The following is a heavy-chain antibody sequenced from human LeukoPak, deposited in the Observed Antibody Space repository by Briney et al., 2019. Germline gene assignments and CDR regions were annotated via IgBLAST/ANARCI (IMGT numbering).Heavy chain of an antibody. CDR3: ARSSVTGHFDF. Sequence: ASVKVSCKASGDTFSSSAISWVRQAPGQGLEWMGKIILPLDITNYAQQFQGGVTITTDKSTDTVFLESSSLRSQDTAVYYCARSSVTGHFDFRGQGTLVTVSS. CDR2: IILPLDIT. V-gene: IGHV1-69*04. J-gene: IGHJ4*02. D-gene: IGHD6-19*01. CDR1: GDTFSSSA.